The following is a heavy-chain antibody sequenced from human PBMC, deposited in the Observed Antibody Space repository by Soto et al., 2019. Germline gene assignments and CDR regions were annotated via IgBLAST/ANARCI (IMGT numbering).Heavy chain of an antibody. D-gene: IGHD2-21*02. V-gene: IGHV3-30*03. CDR1: GFIFSRYG. J-gene: IGHJ4*02. CDR2: ISYDGGER. Sequence: QVQLVESGGGVVQSGGSLRLSCGGSGFIFSRYGMHWVRQAPGKGLEWVTGISYDGGERFYADSVKGRFTISRDNSKNRLDLQMSSLRPEDKAVYYCARDLHLYFRGDCNFDFWGQGTLVTVSS. CDR3: ARDLHLYFRGDCNFDF.